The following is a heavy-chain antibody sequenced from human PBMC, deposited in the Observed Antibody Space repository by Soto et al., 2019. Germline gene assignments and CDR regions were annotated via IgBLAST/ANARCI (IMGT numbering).Heavy chain of an antibody. V-gene: IGHV5-10-1*01. CDR3: ARHGGGHIVVVTGDAFDI. D-gene: IGHD2-21*02. Sequence: GSLKISCQGSGYSFTSYWISWVRQMPGKGLEWMGRIDPSDSYTNYSPSFQGHVTISADKSISTAYLQWSSLKASDTAMYYCARHGGGHIVVVTGDAFDIWGQGTMVTVSS. CDR1: GYSFTSYW. CDR2: IDPSDSYT. J-gene: IGHJ3*02.